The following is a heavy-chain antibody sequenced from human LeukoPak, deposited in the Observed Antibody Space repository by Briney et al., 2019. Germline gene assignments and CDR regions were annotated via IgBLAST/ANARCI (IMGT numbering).Heavy chain of an antibody. J-gene: IGHJ4*02. D-gene: IGHD5-12*01. CDR2: MNPNSGNT. V-gene: IGHV1-8*01. Sequence: ASVKVSCKASGYTFTSYDINWVRQATGQGLEWMGWMNPNSGNTGYAQKFQGRVTMTRNTSISTAYMELSSLRSEDTAVYYCARSLELRLRRQPRGFDYWGQGTPVTVSS. CDR1: GYTFTSYD. CDR3: ARSLELRLRRQPRGFDY.